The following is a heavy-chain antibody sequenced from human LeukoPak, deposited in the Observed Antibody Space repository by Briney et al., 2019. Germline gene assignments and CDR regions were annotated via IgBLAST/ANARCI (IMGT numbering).Heavy chain of an antibody. CDR2: IRSSSDII. J-gene: IGHJ5*02. D-gene: IGHD1-1*01. CDR1: GFPFSSYS. Sequence: GGSLRLSCAASGFPFSSYSMNWVRQAPGKGLEWVSYIRSSSDIIYYADSVKGRFSSSRDNAKNSLFLQMNSLRAEDTAVYYCARVLEASTFDPWGQGTLVTVSS. V-gene: IGHV3-21*05. CDR3: ARVLEASTFDP.